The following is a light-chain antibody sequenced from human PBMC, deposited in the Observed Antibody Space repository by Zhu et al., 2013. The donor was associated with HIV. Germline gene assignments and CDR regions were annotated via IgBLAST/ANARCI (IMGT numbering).Light chain of an antibody. V-gene: IGKV3-20*01. J-gene: IGKJ1*01. Sequence: EVVLTQSPATLSVSPGETATLSCRASHSVGSNLAWYQQKAGQPPTLLVHGASTRATGVPDRFSGSGSGTDFTLTISRLEPEDFAVYYCQQYGSSPRTFGQGTKVEIK. CDR2: GAS. CDR1: HSVGSN. CDR3: QQYGSSPRT.